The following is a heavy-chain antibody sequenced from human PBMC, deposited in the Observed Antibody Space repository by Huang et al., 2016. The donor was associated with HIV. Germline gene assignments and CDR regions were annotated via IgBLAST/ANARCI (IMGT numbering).Heavy chain of an antibody. CDR1: GGSISSHH. CDR2: IYYSGST. J-gene: IGHJ4*02. Sequence: QVQLRESGPGLVKPSETLSLLCIVSGGSISSHHWSWMRQSPGKGLEWIGHIYYSGSTNYHPSLESRLTISLDTSKNEFSLKLSSVTAADTAIYYCARATSYFYDSDGYYFDYWGQGTLVTVSS. V-gene: IGHV4-59*11. D-gene: IGHD3-9*01. CDR3: ARATSYFYDSDGYYFDY.